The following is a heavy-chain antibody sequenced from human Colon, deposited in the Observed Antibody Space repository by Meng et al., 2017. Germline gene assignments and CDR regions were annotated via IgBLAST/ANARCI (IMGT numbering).Heavy chain of an antibody. CDR1: GFAISRYW. CDR3: AKSDWLDP. J-gene: IGHJ5*02. V-gene: IGHV3-74*01. CDR2: IKYDGRTT. Sequence: EVQVVESGGDLVQPGGSLGLACAASGFAISRYWMHWVRQAPGKGLEWVSRIKYDGRTTAYADSVKGRFTISRDIAKNTLYLQMNSLRVEDTAVYHCAKSDWLDPWGQGTLVTVSS.